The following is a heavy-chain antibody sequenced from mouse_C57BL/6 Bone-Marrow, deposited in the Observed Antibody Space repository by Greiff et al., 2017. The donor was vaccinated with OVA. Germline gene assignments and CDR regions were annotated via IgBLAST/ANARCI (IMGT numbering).Heavy chain of an antibody. J-gene: IGHJ1*03. V-gene: IGHV1-7*01. CDR2: INPSSGYT. D-gene: IGHD2-5*01. CDR3: ARTYYSNQGYFDV. CDR1: GYTFTSYW. Sequence: QVQLKQSGAELAKPGASVKLSCKASGYTFTSYWMHWVKQRPGQGLEWIGYINPSSGYTKYNQKFKDKATLTADKSSSTADMQLSSLTYEDSAVYYCARTYYSNQGYFDVWGTGTTVTVSS.